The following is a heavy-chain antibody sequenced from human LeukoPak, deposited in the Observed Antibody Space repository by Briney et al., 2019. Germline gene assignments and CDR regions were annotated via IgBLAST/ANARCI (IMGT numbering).Heavy chain of an antibody. CDR1: GFTFSKDD. Sequence: PGGSLRLSCAASGFTFSKDDFHWVRHAPGKGLEGVAAIGVTGDTYYADSVKGRFTISREDAANSLYLQMRSLGAGDTALYYCTKEFCGSRAACAGGSYYDCGGRGALVTVSA. CDR2: IGVTGDT. D-gene: IGHD2-15*01. J-gene: IGHJ2*01. V-gene: IGHV3-13*01. CDR3: TKEFCGSRAACAGGSYYDC.